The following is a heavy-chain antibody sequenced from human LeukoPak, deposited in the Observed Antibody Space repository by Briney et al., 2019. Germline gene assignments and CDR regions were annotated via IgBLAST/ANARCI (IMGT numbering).Heavy chain of an antibody. Sequence: GGSLRLSCAASGFTFDDYAMHWVRQAPGKGLEWVSLISGDGGSTYYADSVKGRFTISRDNSKNSLYLQMISLRTEDTALYYCAKDIGLYGGIDDAYDIWGQGTMVTVSS. D-gene: IGHD4-23*01. CDR2: ISGDGGST. CDR3: AKDIGLYGGIDDAYDI. CDR1: GFTFDDYA. V-gene: IGHV3-43*02. J-gene: IGHJ3*02.